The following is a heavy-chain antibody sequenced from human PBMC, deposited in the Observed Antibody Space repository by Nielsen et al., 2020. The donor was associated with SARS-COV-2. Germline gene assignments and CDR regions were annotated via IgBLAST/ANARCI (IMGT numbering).Heavy chain of an antibody. V-gene: IGHV3-74*01. CDR2: IDYEGSLT. CDR3: ARRNILDY. D-gene: IGHD3-9*01. J-gene: IGHJ4*02. CDR1: GFGLSNYW. Sequence: GEYLKLSCAASGFGLSNYWMYWVRQRPEKGLMWVAHIDYEGSLTSYADSVKGRFTISRDNAKNIVYLQMNSLRVEDTAVYYCARRNILDYWGQGTLVTVSS.